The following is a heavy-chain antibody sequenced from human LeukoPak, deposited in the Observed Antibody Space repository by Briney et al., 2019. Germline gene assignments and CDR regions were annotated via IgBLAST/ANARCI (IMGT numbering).Heavy chain of an antibody. CDR3: ARVGEVLYDFPPKYYMDV. J-gene: IGHJ6*03. V-gene: IGHV3-7*01. CDR1: GFTFSTYW. Sequence: PGGSLRLSCAASGFTFSTYWMTWVRQAPGKGLEWVATIKHDGSEKYYVDSVKGRFTISRDNAKNSLYLQMNSLRAEDTAVYYCARVGEVLYDFPPKYYMDVWGKGTTVTVSS. D-gene: IGHD3-3*01. CDR2: IKHDGSEK.